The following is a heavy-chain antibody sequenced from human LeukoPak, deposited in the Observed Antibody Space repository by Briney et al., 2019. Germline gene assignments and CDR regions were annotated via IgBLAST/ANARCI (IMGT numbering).Heavy chain of an antibody. CDR2: ISSSSSYI. Sequence: GGSLRLSCAASGFTFSSYSMNWVRQAPGKGLEWVSSISSSSSYIYYVDSVKGRFTISRDNAKNSLYLQMNSLRAEDTAVYYCARRDGSGSYSFDYWGQGTLVTVSS. D-gene: IGHD3-10*01. CDR3: ARRDGSGSYSFDY. CDR1: GFTFSSYS. V-gene: IGHV3-21*01. J-gene: IGHJ4*02.